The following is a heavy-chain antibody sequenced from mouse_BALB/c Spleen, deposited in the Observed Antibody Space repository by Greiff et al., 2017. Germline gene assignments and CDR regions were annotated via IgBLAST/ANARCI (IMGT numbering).Heavy chain of an antibody. D-gene: IGHD2-3*01. V-gene: IGHV1-18*01. J-gene: IGHJ3*01. CDR3: ARSNDGYYPAFAY. CDR2: INPYNGGT. CDR1: GYSFTGYT. Sequence: EVQRVESGPELVKPGASMKISCKASGYSFTGYTMNWVKQSHGKNLEWIGLINPYNGGTSYNQKFKGKATLTVDKSSSTAYMELLSLTSEDSAVYYCARSNDGYYPAFAYWGQGTLVTVSA.